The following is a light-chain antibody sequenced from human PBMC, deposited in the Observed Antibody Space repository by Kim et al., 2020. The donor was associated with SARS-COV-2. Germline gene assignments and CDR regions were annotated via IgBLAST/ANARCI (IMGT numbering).Light chain of an antibody. CDR2: GAS. Sequence: ASVGDRVTIPCRASQYISSGLGWYQQNPGRAPKRLIYGASSLQSGVPSRFSGSGSGTEFTLTVSSVQPEDFATYFCLQYNTYPMTFGQGTRLEIK. V-gene: IGKV1-17*01. CDR1: QYISSG. J-gene: IGKJ5*01. CDR3: LQYNTYPMT.